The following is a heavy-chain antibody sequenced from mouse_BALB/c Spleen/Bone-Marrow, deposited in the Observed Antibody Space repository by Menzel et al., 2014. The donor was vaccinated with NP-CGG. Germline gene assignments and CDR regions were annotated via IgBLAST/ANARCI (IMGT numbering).Heavy chain of an antibody. V-gene: IGHV1S29*02. Sequence: EVQLQQSGPELVKPGASVKISCKASGYTFTDYNMHWVKQSHGRXLEWIGYIYPYNGGTGYNQKFKSKATLTVDNSSSTAYMELRSLTSEDSAVYYCARGWLLSWFAYWGQGTLVTVSA. CDR2: IYPYNGGT. D-gene: IGHD2-3*01. CDR3: ARGWLLSWFAY. CDR1: GYTFTDYN. J-gene: IGHJ3*01.